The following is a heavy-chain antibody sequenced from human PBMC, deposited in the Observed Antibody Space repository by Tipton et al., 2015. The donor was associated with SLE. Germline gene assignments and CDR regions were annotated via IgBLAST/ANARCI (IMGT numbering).Heavy chain of an antibody. D-gene: IGHD5-12*01. Sequence: TLSLTCAVYGGSFSGYYWSWIRQPPGKGLEWIGEINHSGSTNYNPSLKSRVTISVDTSKNKFSLKLSSVTAAATAVYYCTTGYDFQTGWFQHWGQVTLVTVSS. CDR1: GGSFSGYY. V-gene: IGHV4-34*01. CDR3: TTGYDFQTGWFQH. CDR2: INHSGST. J-gene: IGHJ1*01.